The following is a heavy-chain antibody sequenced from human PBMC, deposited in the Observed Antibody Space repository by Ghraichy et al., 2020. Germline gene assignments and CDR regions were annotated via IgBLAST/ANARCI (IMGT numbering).Heavy chain of an antibody. CDR2: INPNSGGT. CDR3: ARDAPGVCSSTSCYLVY. J-gene: IGHJ4*02. CDR1: GYTFTGYY. Sequence: ASVKVSCKASGYTFTGYYMHWVRQAPGQGLEWMGWINPNSGGTNYAQKFQGRVTMTRDTSISTAYMELSRLRSDDTAVYYCARDAPGVCSSTSCYLVYWGQGTLVTVSS. D-gene: IGHD2-2*01. V-gene: IGHV1-2*02.